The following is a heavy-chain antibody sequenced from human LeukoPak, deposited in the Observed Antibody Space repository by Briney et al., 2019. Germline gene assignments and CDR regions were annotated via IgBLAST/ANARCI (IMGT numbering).Heavy chain of an antibody. Sequence: SETLSLTCTVSGGSISSYYWSWIRQPPGKGLEWIGYIYYSGSTNYNPSLKSQVTISVDTSKNQFSLKLSSVTAADTAVYYCARVGDCGGDCSHFDYWGQGTLVTVSS. J-gene: IGHJ4*02. D-gene: IGHD2-21*02. CDR2: IYYSGST. CDR1: GGSISSYY. CDR3: ARVGDCGGDCSHFDY. V-gene: IGHV4-59*01.